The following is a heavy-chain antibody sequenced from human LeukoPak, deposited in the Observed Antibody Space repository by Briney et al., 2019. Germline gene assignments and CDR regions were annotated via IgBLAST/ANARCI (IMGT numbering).Heavy chain of an antibody. Sequence: SSETLSLTCTVSGGSISSYYWSWIRQPPGKGLEWIGYIYYSGSTNYNPSLKSRITISVDTSKKQFSLKVSSVTAADTAVYYCARSILGYCSSTSCPPSGPIDYWGQGTLVTVSS. J-gene: IGHJ4*02. CDR2: IYYSGST. D-gene: IGHD2-2*01. V-gene: IGHV4-59*01. CDR1: GGSISSYY. CDR3: ARSILGYCSSTSCPPSGPIDY.